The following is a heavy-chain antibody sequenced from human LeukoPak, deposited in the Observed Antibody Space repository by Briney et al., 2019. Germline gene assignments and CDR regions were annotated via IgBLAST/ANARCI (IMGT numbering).Heavy chain of an antibody. Sequence: ASVKVSCKASNYTFISYSITWVRQAPGQGLEWMGWISTYNGRTNYAPNFQGRVTITADKSTSTAYMELSSLRSEDTAVYYCAKQEVSRYYYDSSGYYAHWGQGTLVTVSS. J-gene: IGHJ4*02. CDR3: AKQEVSRYYYDSSGYYAH. CDR2: ISTYNGRT. D-gene: IGHD3-22*01. CDR1: NYTFISYS. V-gene: IGHV1-18*01.